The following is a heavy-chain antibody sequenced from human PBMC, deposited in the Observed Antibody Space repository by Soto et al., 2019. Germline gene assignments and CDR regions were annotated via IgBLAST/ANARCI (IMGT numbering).Heavy chain of an antibody. Sequence: ASVKVSCKASGYTFTSYGISWVRQAPGQGLEWMGRSSAYNGNTNYAQNLQGRVTMTTDTSTSTAYMVLRSLRSDDTAVYYCARGGSVHWGPEAGRFTRDYFYGMDVWGQGTTVTVSS. CDR1: GYTFTSYG. CDR2: SSAYNGNT. J-gene: IGHJ6*02. CDR3: ARGGSVHWGPEAGRFTRDYFYGMDV. V-gene: IGHV1-18*01. D-gene: IGHD3-16*02.